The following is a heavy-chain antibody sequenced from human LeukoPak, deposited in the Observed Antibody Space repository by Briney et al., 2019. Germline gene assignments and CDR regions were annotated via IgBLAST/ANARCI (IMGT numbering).Heavy chain of an antibody. V-gene: IGHV3-48*02. D-gene: IGHD3-22*01. CDR3: EVVIPDFDY. Sequence: GGSLRLSCAASGFTFSSYIMNWVRQAPGKGREWVSYISSSSSTIYYADSVKGRFTISRDNAKNSLYLQVNSLRDEDTAVYYCEVVIPDFDYWGQGTLVTVSS. CDR1: GFTFSSYI. J-gene: IGHJ4*02. CDR2: ISSSSSTI.